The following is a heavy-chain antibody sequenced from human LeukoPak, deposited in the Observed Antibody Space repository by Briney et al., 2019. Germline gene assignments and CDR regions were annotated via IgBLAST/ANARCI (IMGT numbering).Heavy chain of an antibody. V-gene: IGHV4-59*08. CDR3: ARQPYTIGAYYFDY. CDR1: GDSISSYY. D-gene: IGHD1-26*01. J-gene: IGHJ4*02. Sequence: PPETLSLTCIVSGDSISSYYWSWIRQPPGKALEWMGYIFHSGNTNYNPSLKSRVTMSIDTSKNQFSLRLSSVTAADTAVYYCARQPYTIGAYYFDYWGPGTLVSVSS. CDR2: IFHSGNT.